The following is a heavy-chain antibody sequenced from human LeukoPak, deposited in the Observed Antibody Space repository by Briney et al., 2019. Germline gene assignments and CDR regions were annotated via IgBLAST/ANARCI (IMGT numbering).Heavy chain of an antibody. Sequence: GASVKVSCKASGGTFSSYAINWVRQAPGQGLEWMGRIIPILGIANYAQKFQGRVTITADKSTSTAYMELSSLRSEDTAVYYCASSSYYYDSREPPGYWGQGTLVTVSS. J-gene: IGHJ4*02. CDR2: IIPILGIA. D-gene: IGHD3-22*01. CDR3: ASSSYYYDSREPPGY. V-gene: IGHV1-69*04. CDR1: GGTFSSYA.